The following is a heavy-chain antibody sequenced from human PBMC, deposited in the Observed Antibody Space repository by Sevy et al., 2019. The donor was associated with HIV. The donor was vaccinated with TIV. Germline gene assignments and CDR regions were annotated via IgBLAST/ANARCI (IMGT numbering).Heavy chain of an antibody. CDR2: IKSKTDGETT. D-gene: IGHD1-1*01. CDR3: TIDEATLADY. Sequence: VGSLRLSCAGSGFTFNDAWLSWVRQAPGKGLEWVGRIKSKTDGETTNYAAPVKGRFTISRDDSKNTLYLQMNSLKSEDTAMYYCTIDEATLADYWGQGTLVTVSS. V-gene: IGHV3-15*01. J-gene: IGHJ4*02. CDR1: GFTFNDAW.